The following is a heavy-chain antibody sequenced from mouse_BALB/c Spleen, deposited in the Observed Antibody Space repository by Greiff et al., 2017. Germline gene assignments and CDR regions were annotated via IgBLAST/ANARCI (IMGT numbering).Heavy chain of an antibody. CDR2: ISDGGSYT. Sequence: EVMLVESGGGLVKPGGSLKLSCAASGFTFSDYYMYWVRQTPEKRLEWVATISDGGSYTYYPDSVKGRFTISRDNAKNNLYLQMSSLKSEDTAMYYCARAYGNYGAMDYWGQGTSVTVSS. J-gene: IGHJ4*01. CDR3: ARAYGNYGAMDY. D-gene: IGHD2-10*02. CDR1: GFTFSDYY. V-gene: IGHV5-4*02.